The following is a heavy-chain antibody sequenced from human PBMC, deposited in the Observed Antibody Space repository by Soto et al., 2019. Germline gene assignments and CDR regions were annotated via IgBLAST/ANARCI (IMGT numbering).Heavy chain of an antibody. CDR2: IYYSGST. D-gene: IGHD3-10*01. J-gene: IGHJ4*02. Sequence: QVQLQESGPGLVKPSQTLSLTCTVSGGSISSGDYYWSWLRQPPGKGLEWIGYIYYSGSTYYNPSLKSRGTISVDTSKNQFSLKLSSVTAADTAVYYCARAKGSGFLVSWGQGTLVTVS. CDR1: GGSISSGDYY. V-gene: IGHV4-30-4*01. CDR3: ARAKGSGFLVS.